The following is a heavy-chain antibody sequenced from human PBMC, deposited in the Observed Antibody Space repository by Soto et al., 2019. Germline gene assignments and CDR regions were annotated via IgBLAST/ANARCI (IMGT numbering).Heavy chain of an antibody. CDR1: GFTFSSYG. Sequence: PGGSLRLSCAAPGFTFSSYGMHWFRQAPGKGLKGVAVIWYDGSNKYYADSVKGRFTISRDNSKNTLYLQMNSLRAEDTAVYYCARDVAPCCSGGSCYSPCYYYGMDVWGQGTTVTVSS. V-gene: IGHV3-33*01. J-gene: IGHJ6*02. CDR2: IWYDGSNK. D-gene: IGHD2-15*01. CDR3: ARDVAPCCSGGSCYSPCYYYGMDV.